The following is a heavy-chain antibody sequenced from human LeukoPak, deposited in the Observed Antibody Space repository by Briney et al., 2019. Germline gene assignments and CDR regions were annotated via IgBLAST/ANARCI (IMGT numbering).Heavy chain of an antibody. V-gene: IGHV4-34*01. CDR2: INHSGST. J-gene: IGHJ6*02. Sequence: PSETLSLTCAVYGGSFSGYYWSWIRQPPGKGLEWIGEINHSGSTNYNPSLKSRVTISVDTSKNQFSLKLSSVTAADTAVYYCARGGYCSGGSCWRAYYYGMDVWGQGTTVTVSS. CDR3: ARGGYCSGGSCWRAYYYGMDV. D-gene: IGHD2-15*01. CDR1: GGSFSGYY.